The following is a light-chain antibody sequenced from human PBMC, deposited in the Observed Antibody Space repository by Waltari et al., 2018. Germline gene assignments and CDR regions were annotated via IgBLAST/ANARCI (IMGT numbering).Light chain of an antibody. V-gene: IGKV1-17*01. CDR2: TAS. Sequence: DIQMTQSPPSLSASVGDRVTITCRASEAISNYLSWYQQKAGKAPKRLIHTASSLESGVPSRFSGSGSGTEFTLIISSLQPEDFAAYYCLQYNSKPWTFGQGTKVEIK. CDR1: EAISNY. J-gene: IGKJ1*01. CDR3: LQYNSKPWT.